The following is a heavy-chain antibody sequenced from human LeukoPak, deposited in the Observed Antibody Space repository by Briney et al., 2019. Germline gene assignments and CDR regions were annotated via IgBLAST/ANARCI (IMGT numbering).Heavy chain of an antibody. CDR2: RGSGGGA. CDR1: GFSFSTYA. CDR3: AKDPPGSRIIMAAFDY. D-gene: IGHD3-10*01. J-gene: IGHJ4*02. Sequence: GGSLRLSCAASGFSFSTYAMSWVRQAPGKGLEWVSVRGSGGGAYYADSVKGRFTISRDNSKNTLYLHMNSLRAEDTAVYYCAKDPPGSRIIMAAFDYWGQGTLVTVSS. V-gene: IGHV3-23*01.